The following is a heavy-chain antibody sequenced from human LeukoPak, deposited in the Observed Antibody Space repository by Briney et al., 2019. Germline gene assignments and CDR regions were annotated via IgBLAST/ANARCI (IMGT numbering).Heavy chain of an antibody. CDR2: INSDGSST. CDR3: AKSQRYYYGSGSYYNPDYQAMDV. CDR1: GFAFKTYG. J-gene: IGHJ6*03. D-gene: IGHD3-10*01. Sequence: GGSLRLSCAASGFAFKTYGMHWVRQAPGKGLVWVSRINSDGSSTRYADSVKGRFTISRDNTKNTLYLQMNSLRAEDTAVYYCAKSQRYYYGSGSYYNPDYQAMDVWGKGTTVTISS. V-gene: IGHV3-74*01.